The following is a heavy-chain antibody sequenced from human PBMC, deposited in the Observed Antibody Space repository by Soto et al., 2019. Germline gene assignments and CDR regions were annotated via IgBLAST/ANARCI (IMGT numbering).Heavy chain of an antibody. V-gene: IGHV1-69*01. CDR3: ARSQGSSTSLEIYYYYYYGMDV. CDR1: GGTFSSYA. Sequence: QVQLVQSGAEVKEPGSSVKVSCKASGGTFSSYAISWVRQAPGQGLEWMGGIIPISDTTNYAQKFQGRVTITADESTSTAYMELSSLRSEVTAVYYCARSQGSSTSLEIYYYYYYGMDVWGQGTTVTVSS. CDR2: IIPISDTT. D-gene: IGHD2-2*01. J-gene: IGHJ6*02.